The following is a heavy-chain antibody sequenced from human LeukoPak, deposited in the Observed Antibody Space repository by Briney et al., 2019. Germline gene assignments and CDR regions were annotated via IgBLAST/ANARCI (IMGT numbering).Heavy chain of an antibody. V-gene: IGHV3-48*01. CDR3: ARREFDY. CDR2: ISSGSSTI. J-gene: IGHJ4*02. Sequence: PGGSLRLSCAASGFIFSDDNMNWVRQAPGKGLEWVSYISSGSSTIYYADSVKGRFTISRDNAKNSLYLQMNSLRAEDTAVYYCARREFDYWGQGTLVTVSS. D-gene: IGHD5-24*01. CDR1: GFIFSDDN.